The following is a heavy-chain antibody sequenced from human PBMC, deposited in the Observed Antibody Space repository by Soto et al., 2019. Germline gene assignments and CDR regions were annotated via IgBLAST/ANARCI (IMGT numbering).Heavy chain of an antibody. V-gene: IGHV3-15*07. D-gene: IGHD3-22*01. Sequence: PGGSLRLSCAASGFTFNDAWMSWVRQAPGKGLEWVGRLKRKTDGGTTDYAAPVKGRFTISRDDSKNTLYLQMNSLTTEDTAVYYCTTMGLSGFYDRSGYYYFDYWGQGT. CDR1: GFTFNDAW. J-gene: IGHJ4*02. CDR2: LKRKTDGGTT. CDR3: TTMGLSGFYDRSGYYYFDY.